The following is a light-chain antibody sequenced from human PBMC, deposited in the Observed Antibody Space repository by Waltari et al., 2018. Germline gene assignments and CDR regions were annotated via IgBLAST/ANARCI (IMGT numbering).Light chain of an antibody. CDR2: ENN. CDR3: ATWDSSLSGV. CDR1: GSNIGKNY. Sequence: QSVLTQPPSVSAAPGQKVTISCSGSGSNIGKNYVSWYQPLPGTAPKLLIYENNKRPSGIPDRFSASKSGTSATLGITGLQTGDEADYYCATWDSSLSGVFGGGTKLTVL. J-gene: IGLJ3*02. V-gene: IGLV1-51*02.